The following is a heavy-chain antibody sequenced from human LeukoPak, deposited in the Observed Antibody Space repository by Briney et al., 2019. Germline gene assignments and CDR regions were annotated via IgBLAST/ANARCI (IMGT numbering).Heavy chain of an antibody. CDR2: INPNSGGT. CDR3: ARDHSGSYPLDY. J-gene: IGHJ4*02. D-gene: IGHD1-26*01. Sequence: ASVKVSCKASGYTFTGYYMHWVRQAPGQGLEWMGWINPNSGGTNYAQKFQGRVTMTRDTSISTAYMELSRLRSDDTAVYYCARDHSGSYPLDYWGQGTLVTVSS. CDR1: GYTFTGYY. V-gene: IGHV1-2*02.